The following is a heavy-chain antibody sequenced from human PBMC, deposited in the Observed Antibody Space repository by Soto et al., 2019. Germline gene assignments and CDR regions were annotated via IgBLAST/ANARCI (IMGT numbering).Heavy chain of an antibody. Sequence: GASVKVSCKASGYTFTSYCISWVRQAPGQGLEWMGWISAYNGNTNYAQKLQGRVTMTTDTSTSTAYMELRSLRSDDTAVYYCARETRYSGYDQFDYWGQGTLVTVSS. J-gene: IGHJ4*02. V-gene: IGHV1-18*01. CDR2: ISAYNGNT. CDR1: GYTFTSYC. CDR3: ARETRYSGYDQFDY. D-gene: IGHD5-12*01.